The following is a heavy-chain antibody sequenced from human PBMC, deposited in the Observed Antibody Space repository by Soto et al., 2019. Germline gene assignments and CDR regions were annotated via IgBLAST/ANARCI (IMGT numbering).Heavy chain of an antibody. J-gene: IGHJ4*02. CDR1: GFTFGSYW. CDR3: ARGGGYSYGYIGY. D-gene: IGHD5-18*01. CDR2: INGDGSTT. Sequence: GGSLRLSCVVSGFTFGSYWMHWVRQAPGKGLVWVSHINGDGSTTSYADSVKGRFTISRDNAKNTVYLQMNSLRDEDTAVYYCARGGGYSYGYIGYWGQGTLVTVSS. V-gene: IGHV3-74*01.